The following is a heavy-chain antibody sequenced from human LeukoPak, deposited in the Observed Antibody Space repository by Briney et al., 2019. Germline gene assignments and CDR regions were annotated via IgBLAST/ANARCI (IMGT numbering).Heavy chain of an antibody. J-gene: IGHJ4*02. CDR2: IKEDGSET. V-gene: IGHV3-7*01. D-gene: IGHD1-26*01. Sequence: GGSLRLSCAASGFTFSAYWMSWVRQAPGKGLEWVANIKEDGSETYYVDSVEGRFAISRDNANNSLYLLMNSLRAEDTAVFYCAREIRCRYGSGVCYFGSWGQGTLVTVSS. CDR3: AREIRCRYGSGVCYFGS. CDR1: GFTFSAYW.